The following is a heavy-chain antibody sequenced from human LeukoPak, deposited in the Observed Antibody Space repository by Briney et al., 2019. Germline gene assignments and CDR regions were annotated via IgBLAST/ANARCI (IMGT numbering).Heavy chain of an antibody. Sequence: GASVKVSCKASGYTVTSYYMHWVRQAPGQGLEWMGILNPSGGSSSYAQKFQGRATLTRATSTSTVYMELSSLRSEDTAVYYCARGQWLVDYFDYWGQGTLVTVSS. V-gene: IGHV1-46*01. J-gene: IGHJ4*02. CDR2: LNPSGGSS. CDR1: GYTVTSYY. CDR3: ARGQWLVDYFDY. D-gene: IGHD6-19*01.